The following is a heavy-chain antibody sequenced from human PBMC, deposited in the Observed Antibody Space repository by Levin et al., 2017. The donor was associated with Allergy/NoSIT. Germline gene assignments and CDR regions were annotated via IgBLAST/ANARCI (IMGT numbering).Heavy chain of an antibody. Sequence: GGSLRLSCAASGFTFSNHWMHWVRQVPGKGLVWVSRITSDGRDTKYADSVMGRFTISRDNARNTMHLRMNSLRAEDTAVYYCARGDCSSTSCLAYWGQGTLVTVSS. CDR2: ITSDGRDT. CDR3: ARGDCSSTSCLAY. J-gene: IGHJ4*02. V-gene: IGHV3-74*03. D-gene: IGHD2-2*01. CDR1: GFTFSNHW.